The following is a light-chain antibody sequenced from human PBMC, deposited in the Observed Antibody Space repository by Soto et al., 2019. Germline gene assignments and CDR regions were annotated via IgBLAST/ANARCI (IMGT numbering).Light chain of an antibody. CDR1: SSNIGAGYD. V-gene: IGLV1-40*01. Sequence: QSVLTQPPSVSGAPGQRVTISCTGSSSNIGAGYDVYWYQQLPGTAPKLLIYGNSNRPSGVPDRFSGSKSGTSASLAITGLQAEDEADYSCQSYDSSLSGYVFGPGTKLTVL. CDR3: QSYDSSLSGYV. J-gene: IGLJ1*01. CDR2: GNS.